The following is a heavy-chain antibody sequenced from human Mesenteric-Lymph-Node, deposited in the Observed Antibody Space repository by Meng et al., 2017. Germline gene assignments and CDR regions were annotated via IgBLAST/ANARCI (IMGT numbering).Heavy chain of an antibody. J-gene: IGHJ6*02. Sequence: GESLKISCAASGFTFSSYSMNWVRQAPGKGLEWVSSISSSSSYIYYADSVKGRFTISRDNAKNSLYLQMNSLRAEDTAVYYCARVLDVDNENYGMDVWGQGTTVTVSS. CDR2: ISSSSSYI. V-gene: IGHV3-21*01. CDR1: GFTFSSYS. D-gene: IGHD5-12*01. CDR3: ARVLDVDNENYGMDV.